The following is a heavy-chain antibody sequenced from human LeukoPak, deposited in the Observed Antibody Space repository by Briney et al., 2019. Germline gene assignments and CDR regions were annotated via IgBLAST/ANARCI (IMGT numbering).Heavy chain of an antibody. CDR2: ISAYNGNT. V-gene: IGHV1-18*01. D-gene: IGHD3-22*01. CDR3: ARDGYYDSSGYYLNWFDP. Sequence: ASVKVSCKASGYTFTSYDINWVRQAPGQGLEWMGWISAYNGNTNYAQKLQGRVTMTTDTSTSTAYMELRSLRSDDTAVYYCARDGYYDSSGYYLNWFDPWGQGTLVTVSS. CDR1: GYTFTSYD. J-gene: IGHJ5*02.